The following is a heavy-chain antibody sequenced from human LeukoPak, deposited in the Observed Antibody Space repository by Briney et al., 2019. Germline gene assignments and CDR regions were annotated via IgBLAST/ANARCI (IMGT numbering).Heavy chain of an antibody. CDR3: ARRQLWSHGDAFDI. CDR1: GYSFTSYW. J-gene: IGHJ3*02. D-gene: IGHD5-18*01. Sequence: GESLQISCKGSGYSFTSYWIGWVRQLPGKGLEWMGIIYPGDSDTRYSPSFQGQVTISADKSISTAYLQWSSLKASDTAMYYCARRQLWSHGDAFDIWGQGTMVIVSS. CDR2: IYPGDSDT. V-gene: IGHV5-51*01.